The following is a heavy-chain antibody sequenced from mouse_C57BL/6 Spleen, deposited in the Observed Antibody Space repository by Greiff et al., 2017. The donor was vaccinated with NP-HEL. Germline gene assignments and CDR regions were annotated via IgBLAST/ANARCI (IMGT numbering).Heavy chain of an antibody. CDR2: ISDGGSYT. J-gene: IGHJ3*01. D-gene: IGHD2-4*01. CDR3: ASTMTKGFAY. V-gene: IGHV5-4*01. Sequence: EVQGVESGGGLVKPGGSLKLSCAASGFTFSSYAMSWVRQTPEKRLEWVATISDGGSYTYYPDNVKGRFTISRDNAKNNLYLQMSHLKSEDTAMYYCASTMTKGFAYWGQGTLVTVSA. CDR1: GFTFSSYA.